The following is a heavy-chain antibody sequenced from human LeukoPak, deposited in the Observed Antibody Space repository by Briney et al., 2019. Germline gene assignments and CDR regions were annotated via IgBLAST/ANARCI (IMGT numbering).Heavy chain of an antibody. CDR3: ARGQGATVPQVGKNWFDP. CDR1: GDSISSGDYY. J-gene: IGHJ5*02. CDR2: ISSSGST. Sequence: PSQTLSLTCTVSGDSISSGDYYWSWIRQPAGKGLEWIGRISSSGSTNYNPSLKSRVTISVDTSKNQFFLKLISVTVADTAVYYCARGQGATVPQVGKNWFDPWGQGTRVTVSS. V-gene: IGHV4-61*02. D-gene: IGHD1-26*01.